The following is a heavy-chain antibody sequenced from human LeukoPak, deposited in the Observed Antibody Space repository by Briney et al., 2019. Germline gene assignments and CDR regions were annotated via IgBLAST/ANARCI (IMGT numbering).Heavy chain of an antibody. Sequence: GGSLRLSCAASGFTFSNYAMHWVRQAPGKGPEWVAVISYDGSNKYYADSVKGRFTISRDNSKNTLYLQMNSLRAEDTAVYYCARDSGFSGTQRGEYWGQGTLVTVSS. CDR3: ARDSGFSGTQRGEY. D-gene: IGHD3/OR15-3a*01. J-gene: IGHJ4*02. CDR2: ISYDGSNK. V-gene: IGHV3-30*04. CDR1: GFTFSNYA.